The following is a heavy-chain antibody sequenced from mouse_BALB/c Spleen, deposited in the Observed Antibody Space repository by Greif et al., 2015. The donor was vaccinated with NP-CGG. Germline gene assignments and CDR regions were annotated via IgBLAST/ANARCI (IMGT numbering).Heavy chain of an antibody. Sequence: EVKLMESGGGLVKPGGSLKLSCAASGFTFRSYTMSWVRQTPEKRLVWVATISSGGSYTYYPDSVKGRFTISRDNAKNTLYLQMSSLKCEDTAMYYCTREKGDGPTRGDAMDYWGQGTSVTVSS. CDR1: GFTFRSYT. D-gene: IGHD2-3*01. CDR3: TREKGDGPTRGDAMDY. CDR2: ISSGGSYT. J-gene: IGHJ4*01. V-gene: IGHV5-6-4*01.